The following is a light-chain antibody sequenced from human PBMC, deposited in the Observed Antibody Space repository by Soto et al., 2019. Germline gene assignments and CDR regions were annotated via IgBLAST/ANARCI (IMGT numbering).Light chain of an antibody. V-gene: IGKV1-39*01. CDR2: AAS. Sequence: DIQMTQSPSSLSASVGDRVTITCRASLSIGNYLNWYQQKPGKAPKLLVYAASSLQSGVPTRFSGSGSGTDFTLTVSRLHPEDFATYYCQQSYSTLCTFGQGTKVEIK. CDR1: LSIGNY. CDR3: QQSYSTLCT. J-gene: IGKJ1*01.